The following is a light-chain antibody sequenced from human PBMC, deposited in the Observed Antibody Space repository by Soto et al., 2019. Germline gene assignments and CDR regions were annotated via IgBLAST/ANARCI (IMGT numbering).Light chain of an antibody. V-gene: IGLV2-14*01. CDR1: SSDVGGYNY. CDR3: SSSTSSSILVV. J-gene: IGLJ2*01. Sequence: QSVLTQPASVSGSPGQSITISCTGTSSDVGGYNYVSWYQQHPGKAPKLMIYEVSNRPSGVSNRFSGSKSGNTASLTISGLQAEDEADYYCSSSTSSSILVVFGGGTKLTVL. CDR2: EVS.